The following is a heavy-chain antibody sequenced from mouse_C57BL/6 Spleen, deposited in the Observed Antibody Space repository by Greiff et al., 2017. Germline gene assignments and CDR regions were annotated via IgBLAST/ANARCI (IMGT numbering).Heavy chain of an antibody. CDR2: IWRGGST. J-gene: IGHJ4*01. CDR1: GFSLTSYG. Sequence: QVQLQQSGPGLVQPSQSLSITCTVSGFSLTSYGVHWVRQSPGKGLEWLGVIWRGGSTDYNAACMSRLSITKDNSKSQVFFKMNSLQADDTAIYYCAKKGMDYGGQGTSVTVSS. V-gene: IGHV2-5*01. CDR3: AKKGMDY.